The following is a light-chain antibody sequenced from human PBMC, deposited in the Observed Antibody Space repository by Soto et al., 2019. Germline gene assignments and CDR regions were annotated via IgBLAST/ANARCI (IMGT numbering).Light chain of an antibody. J-gene: IGKJ1*01. V-gene: IGKV3-20*01. CDR1: QSVSNNF. Sequence: EIVLTQSPGTLSLSPGERATLSCRASQSVSNNFLAWYQQKPGQPPRLLIYAASSRATGSPDRLSGSGSGTDFTLTISRLEPEDLAVYYCKQYGNAPWTFGQGNKG. CDR2: AAS. CDR3: KQYGNAPWT.